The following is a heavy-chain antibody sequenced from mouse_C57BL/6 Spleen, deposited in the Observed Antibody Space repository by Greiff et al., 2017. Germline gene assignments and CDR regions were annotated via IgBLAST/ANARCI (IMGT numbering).Heavy chain of an antibody. J-gene: IGHJ2*01. CDR1: GYTFTSYG. CDR2: IDPRSGNT. D-gene: IGHD1-1*01. V-gene: IGHV1-81*01. CDR3: ARGDYSVVAPYFDY. Sequence: QVQLQQSGAELARPGASVKLSCKASGYTFTSYGISWVKQRTGQGLEWIGEIDPRSGNTNYNQKFKGKATLTADKSSSTAYMELSSLTSEDSAVYFCARGDYSVVAPYFDYWGQGTTLTVSS.